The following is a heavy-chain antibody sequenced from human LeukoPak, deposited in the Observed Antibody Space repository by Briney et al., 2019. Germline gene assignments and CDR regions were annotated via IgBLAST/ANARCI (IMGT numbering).Heavy chain of an antibody. V-gene: IGHV3-43*02. CDR3: AKGQGSRTGAFDY. J-gene: IGHJ4*02. CDR2: ISGDGDYT. Sequence: PGGSLRLSCAASGFTFNDYVMHWVRQAPGRGLEWLSLISGDGDYTYYPDSVKCRFTISRDNYKTSLYLQMNSLRTEDTALYYCAKGQGSRTGAFDYWGQGTLVTVSS. CDR1: GFTFNDYV. D-gene: IGHD3-10*01.